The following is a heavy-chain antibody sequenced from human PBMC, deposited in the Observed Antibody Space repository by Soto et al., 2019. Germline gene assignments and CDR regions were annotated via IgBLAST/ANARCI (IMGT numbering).Heavy chain of an antibody. CDR3: ARHPSITMIVVVPDAYYYYGMDV. Sequence: GESLKISCKGSGYSFTSYWISWVRQMPGKGLEWMGRIDPSDSYTNYSPSFQGHVTISADKSISTAYLQWSSLKASDTAMYYCARHPSITMIVVVPDAYYYYGMDVWGQGTTVTVSS. D-gene: IGHD3-22*01. CDR1: GYSFTSYW. V-gene: IGHV5-10-1*01. CDR2: IDPSDSYT. J-gene: IGHJ6*02.